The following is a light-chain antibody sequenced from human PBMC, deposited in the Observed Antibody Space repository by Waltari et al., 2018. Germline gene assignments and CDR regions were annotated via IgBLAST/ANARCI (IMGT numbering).Light chain of an antibody. J-gene: IGKJ1*01. V-gene: IGKV3-15*01. CDR1: QSVSSN. CDR2: GAS. Sequence: EIVMTQSPATLSVSPGERATLSCRASQSVSSNLAWYQQKPGQAPRLLIYGASTRATGLPARFSGSGSGTEFTLTISSLQSEDFAVYYCQQCYNWPRTFGQGTKVEI. CDR3: QQCYNWPRT.